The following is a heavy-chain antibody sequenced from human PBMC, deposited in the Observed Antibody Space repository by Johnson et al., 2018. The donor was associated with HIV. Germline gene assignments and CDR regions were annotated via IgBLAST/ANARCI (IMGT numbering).Heavy chain of an antibody. CDR1: GFTFNDYA. V-gene: IGHV3-9*01. CDR2: ISRNSDNI. D-gene: IGHD3-22*01. CDR3: AKDRVRYTSDVDAFDL. J-gene: IGHJ3*01. Sequence: VQLVESGGGLVQPGRSLRLSCAASGFTFNDYAMHWVRQVPGKGLEWVSGISRNSDNIAYADSVKGRFTIPRENAENSLYLQMNSLRAEDTALYSCAKDRVRYTSDVDAFDLWGQGTMVTVSS.